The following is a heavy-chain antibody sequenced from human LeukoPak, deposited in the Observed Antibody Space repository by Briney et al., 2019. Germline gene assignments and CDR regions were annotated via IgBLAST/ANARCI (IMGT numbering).Heavy chain of an antibody. Sequence: GGSLRLSCAASGSTFSNAWMSWVRQAPGKGLEWVGRIKSKTDGGTTDYAAPVKGRFTISRDDSKNTPYLQMNSLKTEDTAVYYCTTVTPELSSYDFWSGYYSNYWGQGTLVTVSS. CDR2: IKSKTDGGTT. V-gene: IGHV3-15*01. CDR3: TTVTPELSSYDFWSGYYSNY. CDR1: GSTFSNAW. D-gene: IGHD3-3*01. J-gene: IGHJ4*02.